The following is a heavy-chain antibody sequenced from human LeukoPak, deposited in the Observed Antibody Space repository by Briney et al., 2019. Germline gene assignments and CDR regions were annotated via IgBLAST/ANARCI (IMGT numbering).Heavy chain of an antibody. V-gene: IGHV4-39*07. D-gene: IGHD3-10*01. CDR3: ARGGCYGSGTGGFDY. CDR1: GGSISSSSYY. CDR2: INHSGST. Sequence: TTSETLSFTCTVSGGSISSSSYYWSWIRQPPGKGLEWIGEINHSGSTNYNPSLKSRVTISLDTSKNQFSLKLSSVTAADTAVYYCARGGCYGSGTGGFDYWGQGTLVTVSS. J-gene: IGHJ4*02.